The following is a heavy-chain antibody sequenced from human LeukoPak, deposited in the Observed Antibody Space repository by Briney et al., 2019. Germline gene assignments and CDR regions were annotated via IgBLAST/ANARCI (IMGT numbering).Heavy chain of an antibody. V-gene: IGHV3-30*03. D-gene: IGHD6-13*01. CDR3: ARGGVRYSTPGSVDV. J-gene: IGHJ6*04. CDR2: ISYDGSNK. Sequence: QAGGSLRLSCAASGFTFSSYNMNWVRQAPGKGLEWVAVISYDGSNKYYADSVKGRFTISRDNSKNTLYLQMNSLRAEDTAVYYCARGGVRYSTPGSVDVWGKGTTVTVSS. CDR1: GFTFSSYN.